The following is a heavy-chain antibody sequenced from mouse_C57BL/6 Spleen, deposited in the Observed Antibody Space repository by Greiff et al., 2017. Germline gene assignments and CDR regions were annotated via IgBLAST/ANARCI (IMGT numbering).Heavy chain of an antibody. CDR2: ISYDGSN. V-gene: IGHV3-6*01. D-gene: IGHD2-3*01. J-gene: IGHJ4*01. CDR1: GYSITSGYY. CDR3: AIDLLYDGMVTIKDDYYAMYY. Sequence: EVQRVESGPGLVKPSQSLSLTCSVTGYSITSGYYWNWIRQGPGNKREWMGYISYDGSNNYNPSLKNRISITRDTSKNLFFLKLNSVTTEDTATYYCAIDLLYDGMVTIKDDYYAMYYWGQGTSVTVSS.